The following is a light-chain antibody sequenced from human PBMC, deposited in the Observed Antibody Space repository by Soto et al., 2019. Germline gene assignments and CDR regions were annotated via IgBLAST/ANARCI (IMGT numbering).Light chain of an antibody. J-gene: IGLJ3*02. CDR1: SVDINY. CDR3: SSYAGRDIWV. Sequence: QSALTQPPSASGSRGQSVTISCTGTSVDINYVSWFQQHPGKAPKLIICEVTKRPSGVPDRFSGSKSGNTASLTVSGLQDDDEVDYYCSSYAGRDIWVFGGGTKLTVL. CDR2: EVT. V-gene: IGLV2-8*01.